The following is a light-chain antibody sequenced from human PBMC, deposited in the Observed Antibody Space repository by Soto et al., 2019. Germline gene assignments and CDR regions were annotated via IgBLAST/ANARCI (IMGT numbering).Light chain of an antibody. CDR2: GAS. CDR3: KQHHQGWT. CDR1: QSVSTK. J-gene: IGKJ1*01. V-gene: IGKV3-15*01. Sequence: EMVMTQSPATLSVSLGERATLSCSASQSVSTKLVWYQQKPGQAPRLRIYGASTRATGIPDRFSGSGYGTEFTLIISRLQSEDFAVYYCKQHHQGWTFRQGTNVEIK.